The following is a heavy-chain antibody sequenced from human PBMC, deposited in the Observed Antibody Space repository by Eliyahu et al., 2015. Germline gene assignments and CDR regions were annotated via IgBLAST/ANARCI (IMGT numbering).Heavy chain of an antibody. CDR3: VRSRGXAAADY. CDR2: IYYTVTT. J-gene: IGHJ4*02. D-gene: IGHD6-13*01. Sequence: QLQLQESGPGLVKPSETLSLTCXVSGASISDSTYYWGWIRQPPGKGLEWIGNIYYTVTTYYSXSLRSRVTISVDTSKNQISLNLSSVTAADTAVYYCVRSRGXAAADYWGQGTLVSVSS. CDR1: GASISDSTYY. V-gene: IGHV4-39*01.